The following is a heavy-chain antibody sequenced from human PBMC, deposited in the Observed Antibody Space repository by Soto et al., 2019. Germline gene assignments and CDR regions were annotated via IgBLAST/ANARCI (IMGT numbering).Heavy chain of an antibody. Sequence: ASVKVSCKASGYTFTSYSITWVRQAPGQGLEWMGWISVYNGNTKYAQDFQGRVTMTTDTSTSTAYMELRSLRSDDTAVYYCARDGVAGTTGISAYWGQGTLVTVSS. V-gene: IGHV1-18*01. CDR2: ISVYNGNT. D-gene: IGHD1-7*01. CDR1: GYTFTSYS. J-gene: IGHJ4*02. CDR3: ARDGVAGTTGISAY.